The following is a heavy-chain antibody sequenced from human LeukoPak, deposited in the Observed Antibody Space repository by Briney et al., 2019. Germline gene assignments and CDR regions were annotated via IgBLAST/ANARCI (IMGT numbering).Heavy chain of an antibody. Sequence: SETLSLTCAVYGGSFSGYYWSWIRQPPGKGREWIGEINHSGSTNYNPSLKSRVTISVDTSKNQFSLNLSSVTAAYTAVYYCARGAIRDFDWFDYWGQGTLVTVSS. D-gene: IGHD3-9*01. CDR2: INHSGST. CDR3: ARGAIRDFDWFDY. CDR1: GGSFSGYY. J-gene: IGHJ4*02. V-gene: IGHV4-34*01.